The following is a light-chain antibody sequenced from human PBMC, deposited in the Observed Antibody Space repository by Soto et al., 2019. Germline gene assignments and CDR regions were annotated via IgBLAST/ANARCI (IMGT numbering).Light chain of an antibody. CDR1: SSDVGGYNY. Sequence: QSALTQPRSVSGSPGQSVTISCTGTSSDVGGYNYVSWYQQHPGKAPKLMIYEVSNRPSGVSNRFSGSKSGNTASLTISGLQAEDEADYYCSSYTSSIYVFGTGTKLTVL. CDR2: EVS. V-gene: IGLV2-14*01. CDR3: SSYTSSIYV. J-gene: IGLJ1*01.